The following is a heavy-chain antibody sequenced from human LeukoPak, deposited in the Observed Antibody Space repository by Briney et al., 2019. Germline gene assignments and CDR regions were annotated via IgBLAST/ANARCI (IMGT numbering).Heavy chain of an antibody. CDR1: VYIFTGYY. V-gene: IGHV1-2*02. D-gene: IGHD4-17*01. CDR3: ARDSTVTTFDY. Sequence: ASVKVSCKASVYIFTGYYMHWVRQAPGQGLEWMGWINPNSGGTNYAQKFQGRVTMTRDTSISTAYMELSRLRSDDTAVYYCARDSTVTTFDYWGQGTLVTVSS. J-gene: IGHJ4*02. CDR2: INPNSGGT.